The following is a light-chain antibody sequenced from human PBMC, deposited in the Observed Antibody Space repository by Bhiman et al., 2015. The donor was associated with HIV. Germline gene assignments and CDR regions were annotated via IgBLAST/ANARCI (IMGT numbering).Light chain of an antibody. CDR3: QSYDNSLSGHVI. Sequence: QSVLTQPPSVSGAPGQTVTISCAGSRSNIGAGYGVHWYQHLPGTAPKLLIYAQTNRPSGVPDRFSGSQSGTSASLAISGLRAEDEADYYCQSYDNSLSGHVIFGGGTKLTVL. CDR2: AQT. CDR1: RSNIGAGYG. V-gene: IGLV1-40*01. J-gene: IGLJ2*01.